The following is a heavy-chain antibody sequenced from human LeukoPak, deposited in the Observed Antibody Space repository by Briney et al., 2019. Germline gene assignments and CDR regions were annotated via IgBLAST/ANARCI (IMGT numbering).Heavy chain of an antibody. CDR3: ARDDRGIIRL. CDR1: GGSVSSGSYY. J-gene: IGHJ4*02. CDR2: IYTSGST. D-gene: IGHD3-10*01. V-gene: IGHV4-61*10. Sequence: SETLSLTCTVSGGSVSSGSYYWSWIRQPAGKGLEWIGRIYTSGSTNYNPSLKSRVTISVDTSKNQFSLKLSSVTAADTAVYYCARDDRGIIRLWGQGTLVTVSS.